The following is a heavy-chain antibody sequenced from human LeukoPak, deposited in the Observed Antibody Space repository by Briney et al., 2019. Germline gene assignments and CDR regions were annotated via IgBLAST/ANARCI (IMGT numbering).Heavy chain of an antibody. V-gene: IGHV4-38-2*02. D-gene: IGHD6-13*01. CDR2: IYHSGST. J-gene: IGHJ4*02. CDR1: GYSISSGYY. Sequence: PSETLSLTCTVSGYSISSGYYWGWIRQPPGKGLEWIGSIYHSGSTYYNPSLKSRVTISVDTSKNQFSLKLSSVTAADTAVYYCARVSSGYSSSWTPYYFGYWGQGTLVTVSS. CDR3: ARVSSGYSSSWTPYYFGY.